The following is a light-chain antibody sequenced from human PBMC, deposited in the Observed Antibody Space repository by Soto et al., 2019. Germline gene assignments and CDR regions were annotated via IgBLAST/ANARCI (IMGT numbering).Light chain of an antibody. CDR1: QSSLHSNGYNY. CDR2: LGS. V-gene: IGKV2-28*01. J-gene: IGKJ1*01. CDR3: MQAIQNPQT. Sequence: DLVMTQSPLSLPVTPGEPSSISCRSSQSSLHSNGYNYLVWYLQKPGQSPQLLIHLGSNRASGVPDRFSGSGSGTDFTLKISIVEAEDVGVYYCMQAIQNPQTFCQWTKVEIK.